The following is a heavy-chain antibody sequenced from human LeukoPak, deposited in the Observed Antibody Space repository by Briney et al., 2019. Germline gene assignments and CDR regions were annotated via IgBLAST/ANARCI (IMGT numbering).Heavy chain of an antibody. V-gene: IGHV4-61*01. CDR2: IYYSGST. CDR1: GGSVSSGSYY. Sequence: PSETLSLTCTVSGGSVSSGSYYWSWIRQPPGKGLEWLGYIYYSGSTNYSPSLKSRVTISVDTSKNQFSLKLSSVTAADTAVYYCARRYSSSWFDYWGQGTLGTVSS. D-gene: IGHD6-13*01. J-gene: IGHJ4*02. CDR3: ARRYSSSWFDY.